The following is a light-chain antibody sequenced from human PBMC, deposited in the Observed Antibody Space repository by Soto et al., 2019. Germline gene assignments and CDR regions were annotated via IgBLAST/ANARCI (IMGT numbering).Light chain of an antibody. J-gene: IGKJ2*01. CDR3: QQYNNLPYT. CDR1: QSISNN. Sequence: EIVMTQSPDTLSVSTGESATLSCRARQSISNNLAWYQQKPGQAPRRLLYGASTRTTGIPARFSGSGSGTEFTLTLSSLQSEDFAVYYCQQYNNLPYTFAQGTKLEI. CDR2: GAS. V-gene: IGKV3-15*01.